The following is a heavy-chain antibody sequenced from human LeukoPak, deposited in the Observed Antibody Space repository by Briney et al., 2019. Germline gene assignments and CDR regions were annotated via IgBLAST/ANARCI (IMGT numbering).Heavy chain of an antibody. CDR3: ARDLAGAYRGSPFDY. CDR2: ISSSSSTI. D-gene: IGHD1-26*01. CDR1: GFTFSSYS. Sequence: PGGSLRLSCAASGFTFSSYSMNWVRQAPGKGLEWVSYISSSSSTIYYADSVKGRFTISRDNAKNSLYLQMNSLRDEDTAVYYCARDLAGAYRGSPFDYWGQGTLVTVSS. V-gene: IGHV3-48*02. J-gene: IGHJ4*02.